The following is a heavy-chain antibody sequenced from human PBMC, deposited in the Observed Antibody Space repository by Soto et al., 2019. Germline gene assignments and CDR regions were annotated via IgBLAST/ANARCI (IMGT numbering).Heavy chain of an antibody. Sequence: QVQLVESGGGLVKPGGSLRLSWAASGFTFSDYYMSWIRQAPGKGLAWVSYISSSGSTIYYADPVKGRFTISRDNAKNSLYLQMNSLRAEDTAVYYCARDLTVCGGSCYALYYWGQGHLVTVSS. V-gene: IGHV3-11*01. CDR1: GFTFSDYY. D-gene: IGHD2-15*01. CDR3: ARDLTVCGGSCYALYY. CDR2: ISSSGSTI. J-gene: IGHJ4*02.